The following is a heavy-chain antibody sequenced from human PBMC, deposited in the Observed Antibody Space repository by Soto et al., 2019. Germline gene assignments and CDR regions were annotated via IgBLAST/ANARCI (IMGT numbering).Heavy chain of an antibody. D-gene: IGHD3-10*01. CDR2: IYPGDSAT. J-gene: IGHJ6*02. Sequence: PGESLKISCKGSGYSFPTYWIGWVRQTLGKGLEWMGIIYPGDSATRYSPSFQGQVTISADKSSTTTYLQWSTLKTSDSAIYYCAKLEGDPHYYHGMRVWGQGTTVTVSS. CDR3: AKLEGDPHYYHGMRV. V-gene: IGHV5-51*01. CDR1: GYSFPTYW.